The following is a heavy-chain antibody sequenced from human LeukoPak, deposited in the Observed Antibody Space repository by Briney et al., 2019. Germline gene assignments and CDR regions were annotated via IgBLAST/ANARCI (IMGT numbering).Heavy chain of an antibody. CDR3: AKEGRRYFDY. V-gene: IGHV3-30*18. J-gene: IGHJ4*02. CDR1: GFTFSRYG. Sequence: PGRSLRLSCTVSGFTFSRYGMHWLRQAPGKGLGWVAGISYDGSNQHYGDSVKGRFTISRDNSKHTLYLQMNSLRGDDTAVYYCAKEGRRYFDYWGQGALVTVSS. CDR2: ISYDGSNQ.